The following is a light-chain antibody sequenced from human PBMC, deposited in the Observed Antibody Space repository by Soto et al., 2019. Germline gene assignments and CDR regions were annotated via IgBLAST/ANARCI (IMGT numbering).Light chain of an antibody. CDR2: DAS. J-gene: IGKJ3*01. CDR1: QTISTW. Sequence: DIQVTQSPPTLSASVGDRVTITCRASQTISTWMAWYQQKPGKAPKLLVYDASTLQSGVASRFSGSGSGTEFTLTISSLQPEDFATYFCQQLNTFPPFFTFGPGTKVDIK. CDR3: QQLNTFPPFFT. V-gene: IGKV1-5*01.